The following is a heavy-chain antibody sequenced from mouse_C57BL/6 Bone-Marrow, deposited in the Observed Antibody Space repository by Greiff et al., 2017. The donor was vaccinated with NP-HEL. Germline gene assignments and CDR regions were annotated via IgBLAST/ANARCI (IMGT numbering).Heavy chain of an antibody. V-gene: IGHV3-8*01. Sequence: EVKLVESGPGLAKPSQTLSLTCSVTGYSITSDYWNWIRKFPGNKLEYMGYISYSGSTYYNPSLKSRISITRDTSKNQYYLQLNSVTTEDTATYYCARYTGSSYWYFDVWGTGTTVTVSS. J-gene: IGHJ1*03. D-gene: IGHD1-1*01. CDR2: ISYSGST. CDR1: GYSITSDY. CDR3: ARYTGSSYWYFDV.